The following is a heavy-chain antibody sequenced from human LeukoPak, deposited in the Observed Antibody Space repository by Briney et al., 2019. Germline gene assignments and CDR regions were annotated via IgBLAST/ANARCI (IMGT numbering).Heavy chain of an antibody. CDR1: GYSISSGYY. Sequence: PSETLSLTCTVSGYSISSGYYWGWIRQPPGKGLEWIGSIYHSGSTYYNPSLKSRVTISVDTSKNQFSLKLSSVTAADTAVYYCARDHYGSGSYILDYWGQGTLVTVSS. V-gene: IGHV4-38-2*02. CDR3: ARDHYGSGSYILDY. J-gene: IGHJ4*02. CDR2: IYHSGST. D-gene: IGHD3-10*01.